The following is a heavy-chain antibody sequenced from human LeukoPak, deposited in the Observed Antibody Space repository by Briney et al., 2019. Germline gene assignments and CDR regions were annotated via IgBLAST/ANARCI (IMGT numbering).Heavy chain of an antibody. CDR2: IYYSGST. Sequence: PSETLSLTCTVSGGSISSSSYYWGWIRQPPGKGLEWIGSIYYSGSTYYNPSLKSRVTISVDTSKNQFSLKLSSVTAADTAVYYCARPRRGPGGTSYFDYWGQGTLVTVSS. V-gene: IGHV4-39*01. J-gene: IGHJ4*02. CDR3: ARPRRGPGGTSYFDY. CDR1: GGSISSSSYY. D-gene: IGHD3-16*01.